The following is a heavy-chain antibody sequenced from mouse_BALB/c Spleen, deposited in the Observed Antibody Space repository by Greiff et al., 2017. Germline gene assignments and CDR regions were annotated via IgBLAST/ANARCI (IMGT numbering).Heavy chain of an antibody. CDR3: ARGGYDGYYGFAY. CDR2: ISSGGSYT. V-gene: IGHV5-9-3*01. Sequence: EVKLMESGGGLVKPGGSLKLSCAASGFTFSSYAMSWVRQTPEKRLEWVATISSGGSYTYYPDSVKGRFTISRDNAKNTLYLQMSSLRSEDTAMYYCARGGYDGYYGFAYWGQGTLVTVSA. CDR1: GFTFSSYA. D-gene: IGHD2-3*01. J-gene: IGHJ3*01.